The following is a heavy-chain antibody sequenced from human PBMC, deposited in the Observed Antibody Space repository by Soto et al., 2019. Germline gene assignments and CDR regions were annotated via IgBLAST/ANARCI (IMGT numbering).Heavy chain of an antibody. Sequence: QVQLVQSGAEVKKPGASVKVSCKASGYTFTSYGISWVRQAPGQGLEWMGWISAYNGNTNYAQKLQGRVTMTTDTSTSTAYMELRSLRSDDTAVDYCAREALLRLYYYYGMDVWGQGTTVTVSS. J-gene: IGHJ6*02. CDR2: ISAYNGNT. V-gene: IGHV1-18*01. CDR3: AREALLRLYYYYGMDV. CDR1: GYTFTSYG. D-gene: IGHD1-26*01.